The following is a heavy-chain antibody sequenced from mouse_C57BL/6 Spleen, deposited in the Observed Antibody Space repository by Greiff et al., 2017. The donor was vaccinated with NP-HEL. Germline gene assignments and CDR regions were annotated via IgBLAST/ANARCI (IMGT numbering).Heavy chain of an antibody. J-gene: IGHJ3*01. CDR3: ARHEDVPFYGNHVGFAY. CDR1: GYTFTEYT. CDR2: FYPGSGSI. Sequence: QVQLKQSGAELVKPGASVKLSCKASGYTFTEYTIHWVKQRSGQGLEWIGWFYPGSGSIKYNEKFKDKATLTADKSSSTVYMELSRLTSEDSAVYFCARHEDVPFYGNHVGFAYWGQGTLVTVSA. D-gene: IGHD2-1*01. V-gene: IGHV1-62-2*01.